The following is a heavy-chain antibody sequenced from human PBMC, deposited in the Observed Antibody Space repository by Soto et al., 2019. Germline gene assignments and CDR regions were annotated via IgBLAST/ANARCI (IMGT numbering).Heavy chain of an antibody. D-gene: IGHD3-3*01. CDR1: GYTFTSYA. V-gene: IGHV1-3*01. CDR3: ARGVVVRITIFGVVISGLDNWFDP. J-gene: IGHJ5*02. Sequence: ASVKVSCKASGYTFTSYAMHWVRQAPGQRLEWMGWINADNGNTKYSQKFQGRVTITTDTSTSTAYMELSSLRSEDTAVYYCARGVVVRITIFGVVISGLDNWFDPWGQGTLVTVSS. CDR2: INADNGNT.